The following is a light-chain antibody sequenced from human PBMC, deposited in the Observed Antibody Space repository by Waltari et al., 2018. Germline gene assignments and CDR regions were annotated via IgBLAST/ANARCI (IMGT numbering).Light chain of an antibody. Sequence: VVMAQSPPSLPVTLGQPASITCRSSQIPVPSPGNTYLNWFQQRPGQSPRRLIYKVSRRDSGVPDRFSGSGSGTDFTLKISRVEAEDVGVYYCMQGSHWTRTFGQGTKLEI. CDR2: KVS. V-gene: IGKV2-30*02. J-gene: IGKJ2*01. CDR3: MQGSHWTRT. CDR1: QIPVPSPGNTY.